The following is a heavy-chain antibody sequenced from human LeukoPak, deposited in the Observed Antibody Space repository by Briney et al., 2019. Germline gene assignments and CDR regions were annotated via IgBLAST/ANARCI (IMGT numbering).Heavy chain of an antibody. V-gene: IGHV4-34*01. CDR1: GGSFSGYY. CDR2: INHSGST. CDR3: ASSGGSYSGLIDY. J-gene: IGHJ4*02. Sequence: SETLSLTCAVYGGSFSGYYWSWIRQPPGKGLEWIGEINHSGSTNYNPSLKSRVTISVDTSKNQSSLKLSSVTAADTAVYYCASSGGSYSGLIDYWGQGTLVTVSS. D-gene: IGHD1-26*01.